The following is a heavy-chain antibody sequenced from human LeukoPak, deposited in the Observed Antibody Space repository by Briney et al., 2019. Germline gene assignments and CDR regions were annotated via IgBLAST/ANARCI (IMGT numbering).Heavy chain of an antibody. CDR2: INWNGGST. D-gene: IGHD2-2*01. CDR3: ARPRGYCSSTSCYGDAFDI. CDR1: GFTFDDYG. J-gene: IGHJ3*02. V-gene: IGHV3-20*04. Sequence: PGGSLRLSCAASGFTFDDYGMSWVRHAPGKGLEWVSGINWNGGSTGYADSVKGRFTISRDNAKNSLYLQMNSLRAEDTALYYCARPRGYCSSTSCYGDAFDIWGQGTMVTVSS.